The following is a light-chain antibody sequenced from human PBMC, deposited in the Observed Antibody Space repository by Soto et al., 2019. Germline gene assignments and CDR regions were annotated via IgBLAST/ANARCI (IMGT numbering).Light chain of an antibody. CDR3: QQRSSWPLT. Sequence: EIVLTQSPATLSLSPGETATLSCRASQSVSSSLAWYQPKPGQTPRLLIYDASNRATGIPGRFSSSGSGTDFTLTVSSLEPEDFAVYYCQQRSSWPLTFGGGTKVEIK. V-gene: IGKV3-11*01. J-gene: IGKJ4*01. CDR2: DAS. CDR1: QSVSSS.